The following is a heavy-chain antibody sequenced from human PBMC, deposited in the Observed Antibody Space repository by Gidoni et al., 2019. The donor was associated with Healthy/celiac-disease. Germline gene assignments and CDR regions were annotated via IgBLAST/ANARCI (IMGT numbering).Heavy chain of an antibody. V-gene: IGHV4-59*01. Sequence: QVQLQESGPGLVKPSETLSLTCTVSGGSISSYYWSWIRQPPGKGLEWIGYIYYSGSTNYNPSLKSRVTISVDTSKNQFSLKLSSVTAADTAVYYCARSPRGIAKRPYYFDYWGQGTLVTVSS. D-gene: IGHD6-13*01. CDR3: ARSPRGIAKRPYYFDY. J-gene: IGHJ4*02. CDR2: IYYSGST. CDR1: GGSISSYY.